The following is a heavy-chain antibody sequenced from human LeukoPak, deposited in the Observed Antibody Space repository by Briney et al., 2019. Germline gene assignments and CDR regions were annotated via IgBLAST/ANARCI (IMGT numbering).Heavy chain of an antibody. J-gene: IGHJ5*02. Sequence: ASVKVSCKASGYSFTSYYMHWVRQAPGQGLEWMGLINPSGSSTTYAQRFQSRVTMTRDISTSTDYMELTSLTSDDTAMYYCARDNSVGETAWWFDPWGQGTLVTVSS. CDR2: INPSGSST. D-gene: IGHD1-26*01. V-gene: IGHV1-46*01. CDR3: ARDNSVGETAWWFDP. CDR1: GYSFTSYY.